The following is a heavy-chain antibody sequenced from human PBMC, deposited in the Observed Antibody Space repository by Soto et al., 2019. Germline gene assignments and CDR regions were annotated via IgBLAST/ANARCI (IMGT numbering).Heavy chain of an antibody. V-gene: IGHV3-23*01. CDR3: AIPKGGVLGSYYFHY. CDR1: GFTFTSYA. Sequence: EVQLLESGGGLVQPGGSLRLSCAASGFTFTSYAMTWVRQAPGKGLEWVSAISGSGGSTYYADSVKGRFTISRDNSKNTLYLQMNSVSAEDTAIYYSAIPKGGVLGSYYFHYWGQGTLVTVSS. D-gene: IGHD3-16*01. CDR2: ISGSGGST. J-gene: IGHJ4*02.